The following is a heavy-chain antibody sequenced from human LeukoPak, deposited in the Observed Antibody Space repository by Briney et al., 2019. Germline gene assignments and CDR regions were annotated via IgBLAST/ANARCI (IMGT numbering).Heavy chain of an antibody. CDR2: INPSGGST. V-gene: IGHV1-46*01. J-gene: IGHJ3*02. CDR1: GYTFTSYY. Sequence: ASVKVSCKASGYTFTSYYMHWVRQAPGQGLEWMGIINPSGGSTSYAQKFQGRVTMTRDTSTSTVYMELSSLRSEDTAVYYCARGCGGDCSWYAFDIWGQGTMVTASS. D-gene: IGHD2-21*02. CDR3: ARGCGGDCSWYAFDI.